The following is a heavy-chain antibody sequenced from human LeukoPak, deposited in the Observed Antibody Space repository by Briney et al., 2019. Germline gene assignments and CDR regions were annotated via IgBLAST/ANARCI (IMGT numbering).Heavy chain of an antibody. J-gene: IGHJ3*02. CDR1: GYTXAGYY. Sequence: ASVKVSCKASGYTXAGYYIHGVRQAPGQGLEWMGWIYPYSGVTNYAQNFQGRVTMTRDTSISTAYMELSSLKSDDTAAYYCARDRNSGSSLDIWGQGTMLTVSS. CDR2: IYPYSGVT. D-gene: IGHD6-6*01. CDR3: ARDRNSGSSLDI. V-gene: IGHV1-2*02.